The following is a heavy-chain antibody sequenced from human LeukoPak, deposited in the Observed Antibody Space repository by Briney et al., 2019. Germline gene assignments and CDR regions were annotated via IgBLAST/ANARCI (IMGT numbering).Heavy chain of an antibody. CDR1: GGSISTYY. Sequence: SETLSLTCTVSGGSISTYYWSWIRQPAGKGLEWIGRIYSSGSANYNPSLKSRVTMSVDMSRNQFSLKVSSVTAADTAVYYCARVGYGDYYFDYWGQGALVTVSS. J-gene: IGHJ4*02. V-gene: IGHV4-4*07. CDR2: IYSSGSA. D-gene: IGHD4-17*01. CDR3: ARVGYGDYYFDY.